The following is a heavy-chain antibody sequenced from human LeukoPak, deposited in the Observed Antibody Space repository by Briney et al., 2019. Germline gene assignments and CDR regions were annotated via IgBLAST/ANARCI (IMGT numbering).Heavy chain of an antibody. CDR1: GGSVSSSSYY. J-gene: IGHJ3*02. Sequence: SETLSLTCTVSGGSVSSSSYYWGWIRQPPGKGLEWIGSIYYSGSTYYNPSLKSRVTISVDTSKNQFSLKPSSVTAADTAVYYCARLIAAAVNAFDIWGQGTMVTVSS. CDR3: ARLIAAAVNAFDI. CDR2: IYYSGST. V-gene: IGHV4-39*01. D-gene: IGHD6-13*01.